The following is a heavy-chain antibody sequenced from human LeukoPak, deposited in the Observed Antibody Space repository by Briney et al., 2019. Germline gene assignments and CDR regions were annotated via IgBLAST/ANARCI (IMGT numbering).Heavy chain of an antibody. CDR3: AREGSCYDFWSGYFADRPYNWFDP. CDR2: ISYDGSNK. J-gene: IGHJ5*02. V-gene: IGHV3-30-3*01. Sequence: GRSLRLSCAASGFTFSSYAMPWVRQAPGKGLEWVAVISYDGSNKYYADSVKGRFTISRDNSKNTLYLQMNSLRAEDTAVYYCAREGSCYDFWSGYFADRPYNWFDPWGQGTLVTVSS. D-gene: IGHD3-3*01. CDR1: GFTFSSYA.